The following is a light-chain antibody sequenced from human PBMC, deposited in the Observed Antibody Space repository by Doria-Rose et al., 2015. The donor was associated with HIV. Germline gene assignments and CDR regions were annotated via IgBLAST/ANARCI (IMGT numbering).Light chain of an antibody. J-gene: IGKJ1*01. V-gene: IGKV3-20*01. CDR3: HQYGTSWT. Sequence: EIVLTQSPGTLSLSPGERATLSCSASRSFSSTYLAWYQQKPGQAPSLLIYDGSTRATGIPDRFSASGPGTDFTLTINRLEPEDFALYYCHQYGTSWTFGQGTKVEI. CDR2: DGS. CDR1: RSFSSTY.